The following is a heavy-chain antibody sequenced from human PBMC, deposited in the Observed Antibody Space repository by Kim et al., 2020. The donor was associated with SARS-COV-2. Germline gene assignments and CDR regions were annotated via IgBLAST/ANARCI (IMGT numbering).Heavy chain of an antibody. CDR1: GGSISSYY. CDR2: NYYSGST. Sequence: SETLSLTCTVSGGSISSYYWSWIRQPPGKGLEWIGYNYYSGSTNYNTSLKSRVTISVDTPKNQFSLKLSSVTAADTAAYYCARSEPSSSGWVPGHYGMDVWGQGTAVTVSS. CDR3: ARSEPSSSGWVPGHYGMDV. V-gene: IGHV4-59*01. J-gene: IGHJ6*02. D-gene: IGHD6-19*01.